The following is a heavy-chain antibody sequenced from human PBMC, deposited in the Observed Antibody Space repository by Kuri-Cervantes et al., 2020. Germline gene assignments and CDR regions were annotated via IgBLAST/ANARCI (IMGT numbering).Heavy chain of an antibody. Sequence: SVKVSCKASGGTFSSYAINWVRQAPGQGLEWMGGVIPIFGTANYAQKFQGRVTITADESTSTAYMELSSLRSEDTAVYYCASSPTIFGVVTNADLYYFDYWGQGTLVTVSS. J-gene: IGHJ4*02. CDR3: ASSPTIFGVVTNADLYYFDY. CDR1: GGTFSSYA. D-gene: IGHD3-3*01. V-gene: IGHV1-69*13. CDR2: VIPIFGTA.